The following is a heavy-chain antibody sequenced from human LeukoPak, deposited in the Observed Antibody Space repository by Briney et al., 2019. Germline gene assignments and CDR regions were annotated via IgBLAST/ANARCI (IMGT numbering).Heavy chain of an antibody. V-gene: IGHV3-53*01. Sequence: PGGSLRLSCAASGFTFSSNYMSWVRQAPGKGLEWVSVIYSDGSTYYADSVKGRFTISSDNYKNTLYLQLNSLRGEDTAVYYCAGEFDYDSYCYGMDVWRQGSTVTVSS. CDR2: IYSDGST. D-gene: IGHD3-22*01. CDR3: AGEFDYDSYCYGMDV. CDR1: GFTFSSNY. J-gene: IGHJ6*01.